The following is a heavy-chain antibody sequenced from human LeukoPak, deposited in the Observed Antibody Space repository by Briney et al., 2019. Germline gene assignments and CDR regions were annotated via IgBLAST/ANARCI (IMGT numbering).Heavy chain of an antibody. CDR1: GGSISSYY. Sequence: SETLSLTCTVSGGSISSYYWSWIRQPPGKGLEWIGYIYTSGSTNYNPSLKSRVTISVDTSKNQFSLKLSSVTAADTAVYYCAGRRVGATYFDYWGQGTLVTVSS. D-gene: IGHD1-26*01. CDR2: IYTSGST. J-gene: IGHJ4*02. CDR3: AGRRVGATYFDY. V-gene: IGHV4-4*09.